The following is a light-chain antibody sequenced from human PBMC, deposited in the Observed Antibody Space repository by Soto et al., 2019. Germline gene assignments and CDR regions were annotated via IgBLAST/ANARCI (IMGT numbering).Light chain of an antibody. Sequence: QSVLTQPPSVSGAPGQRVTISCTGSTSNIGAGSDVHWYQQLPGTAPKLLIFANNIRPSGVPDRFSGSKSGTSASLAITGLQAEDEAHYYCQSYDISLSGSWVFGGGTKLTVL. CDR3: QSYDISLSGSWV. CDR1: TSNIGAGSD. CDR2: ANN. V-gene: IGLV1-40*01. J-gene: IGLJ3*02.